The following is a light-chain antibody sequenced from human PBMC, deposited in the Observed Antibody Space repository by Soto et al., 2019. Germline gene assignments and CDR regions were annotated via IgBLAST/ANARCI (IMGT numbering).Light chain of an antibody. Sequence: EIVLTQSPGTLSLSPGERATLSCRASQSVSSYLAWYQQKAGQAPRPLIYDASNRAPGIPARFSGSGSGTDFTLTISSLEPEDFAVYYCHQRSSWPLTFGGGTKVDIK. V-gene: IGKV3-11*01. CDR3: HQRSSWPLT. CDR2: DAS. CDR1: QSVSSY. J-gene: IGKJ4*01.